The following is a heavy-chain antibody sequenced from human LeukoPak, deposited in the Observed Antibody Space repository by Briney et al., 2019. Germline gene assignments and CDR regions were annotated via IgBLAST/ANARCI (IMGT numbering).Heavy chain of an antibody. D-gene: IGHD2-2*02. CDR3: ARDLPRKLVPAAIDY. CDR2: INPNSGGT. CDR1: GYTLTGYH. Sequence: ASVKVSCKASGYTLTGYHMHWVRQAPGQGLEWMGRINPNSGGTNYAQKFQGRVTMTRDTSISTAYMELSRLRSDDTAVYYCARDLPRKLVPAAIDYWGQGTLVTVSS. J-gene: IGHJ4*02. V-gene: IGHV1-2*06.